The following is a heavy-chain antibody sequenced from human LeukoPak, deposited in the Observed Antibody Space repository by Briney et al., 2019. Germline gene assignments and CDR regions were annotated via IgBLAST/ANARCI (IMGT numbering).Heavy chain of an antibody. Sequence: ASVKVPCKASGGTFSSYAISWVRQAPGQGLEWMGRIIPIFGIANYAQKFQGRVTITADKSTSTAYMELSSLRSEDTAVYYCARARVVVAATDGMDVWGQGTTVTVSS. CDR2: IIPIFGIA. D-gene: IGHD2-15*01. J-gene: IGHJ6*02. CDR3: ARARVVVAATDGMDV. CDR1: GGTFSSYA. V-gene: IGHV1-69*04.